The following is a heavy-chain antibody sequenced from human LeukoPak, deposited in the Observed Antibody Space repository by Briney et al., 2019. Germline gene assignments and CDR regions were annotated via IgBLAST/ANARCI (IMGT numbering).Heavy chain of an antibody. J-gene: IGHJ5*02. Sequence: GGSLRLSCAASGFTFTSYPMNWVRQAPGKGLEWVATIASDGFMSYYADSLKGRFVISRDNSQQTIYLQMNSLRADDTAVYYCAKDLFLFFGDTRGQGTLVTVSS. CDR3: AKDLFLFFGDT. V-gene: IGHV3-23*01. CDR2: IASDGFMS. D-gene: IGHD3/OR15-3a*01. CDR1: GFTFTSYP.